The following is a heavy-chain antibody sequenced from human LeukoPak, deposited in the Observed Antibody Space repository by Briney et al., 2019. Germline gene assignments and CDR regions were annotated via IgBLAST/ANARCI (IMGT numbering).Heavy chain of an antibody. J-gene: IGHJ4*02. D-gene: IGHD3-22*01. CDR1: GGSISSSSYY. Sequence: SETLSLTCTVSGGSISSSSYYWGWIRQPPGKGLEWIGSIYYSGSTYYNPSLKSRVTISVDTSKNQFSLKLSSVTAADTAVYYCARLPDYDSSGPPIYWGQGTLVTVSS. V-gene: IGHV4-39*01. CDR3: ARLPDYDSSGPPIY. CDR2: IYYSGST.